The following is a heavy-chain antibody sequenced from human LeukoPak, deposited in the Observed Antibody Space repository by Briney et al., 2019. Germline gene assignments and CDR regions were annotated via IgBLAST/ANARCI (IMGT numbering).Heavy chain of an antibody. J-gene: IGHJ3*02. CDR1: GFTFSNYN. Sequence: SGGSLRLSCAASGFTFSNYNMNWVRQAPGKGLEWLSYISFSSGTRYYADSVKGRFTISRDNAKNSLNLQMNSLRAEDTAVYYCARWSGYDSDAFDIRGQGTMVTVSS. D-gene: IGHD5-12*01. V-gene: IGHV3-48*01. CDR2: ISFSSGTR. CDR3: ARWSGYDSDAFDI.